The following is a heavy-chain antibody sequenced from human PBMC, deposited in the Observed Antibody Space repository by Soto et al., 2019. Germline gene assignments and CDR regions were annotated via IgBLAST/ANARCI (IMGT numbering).Heavy chain of an antibody. CDR1: GYSFTSYW. V-gene: IGHV5-51*01. CDR2: IYPGDSDT. D-gene: IGHD3-3*01. CDR3: ARTYYDFWSGPFYYYYGMDV. J-gene: IGHJ6*02. Sequence: PGESLKISCKGSGYSFTSYWIGWVRQMPGEGLEWMGIIYPGDSDTRYSPSFQGQVTISADKSISTAYLQWSSLKASDTAMYYCARTYYDFWSGPFYYYYGMDVWGQGTTVTVSS.